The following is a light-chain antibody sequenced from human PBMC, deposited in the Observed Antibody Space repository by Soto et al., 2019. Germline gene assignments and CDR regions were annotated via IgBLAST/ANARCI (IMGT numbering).Light chain of an antibody. V-gene: IGKV1-39*01. CDR1: QNINTY. J-gene: IGKJ3*01. CDR3: QQTSSAPFT. Sequence: DIQMTQSPYSLSAAVGDRVTIACRASQNINTYLNWYQQKPEKAPKLLMFDAASLQSGVPSRFSGSGSRTDFTLTITSLQPEDFATYYCQQTSSAPFTFGPGTKVDIK. CDR2: DAA.